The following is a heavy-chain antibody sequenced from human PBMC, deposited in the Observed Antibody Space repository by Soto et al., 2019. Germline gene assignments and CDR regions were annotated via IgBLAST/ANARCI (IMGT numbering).Heavy chain of an antibody. J-gene: IGHJ6*02. CDR3: ARVVSGGSCYWGIGPCYYYGMDV. CDR2: IYYSGST. V-gene: IGHV4-31*03. D-gene: IGHD2-15*01. Sequence: PSETLSLTCTVSGGSISSGGYYWSWIRQHPGKGLEWIGYIYYSGSTYYNPSLKSRVTISVDTSKNQFSLKLSSVTAADTAVYYCARVVSGGSCYWGIGPCYYYGMDVWGQGTTVTVSS. CDR1: GGSISSGGYY.